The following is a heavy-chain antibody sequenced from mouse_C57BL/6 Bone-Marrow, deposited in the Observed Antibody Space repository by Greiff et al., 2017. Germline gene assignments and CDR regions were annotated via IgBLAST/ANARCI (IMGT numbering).Heavy chain of an antibody. CDR1: GYAFSSYW. D-gene: IGHD1-1*01. J-gene: IGHJ1*03. Sequence: QVQLQQSGAELVKPGASVKISCKASGYAFSSYWMNWVKQRPGKGLEWIGQIYPGDGDTNYNGKFKGKATLTADKSSSTAYMQLSSLTSEDSAVYFGARGGMIYYYGSSYSYWYFDVWGTGTTVTVSS. CDR2: IYPGDGDT. CDR3: ARGGMIYYYGSSYSYWYFDV. V-gene: IGHV1-80*01.